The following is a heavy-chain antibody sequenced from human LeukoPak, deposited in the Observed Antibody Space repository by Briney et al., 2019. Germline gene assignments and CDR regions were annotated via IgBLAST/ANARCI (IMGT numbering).Heavy chain of an antibody. J-gene: IGHJ4*02. CDR2: IYSGGST. CDR3: AKKTDLWFGEFLRAPYYFDY. V-gene: IGHV3-53*01. D-gene: IGHD3-10*01. Sequence: GGSLRLSYAASGFTVNSNYMSWVRQAPGKGLEWVSVIYSGGSTYYADSVKGRFTISRDNSKNTLYLQMNSLRAEDTAVYYCAKKTDLWFGEFLRAPYYFDYWGQGTLVTVSS. CDR1: GFTVNSNY.